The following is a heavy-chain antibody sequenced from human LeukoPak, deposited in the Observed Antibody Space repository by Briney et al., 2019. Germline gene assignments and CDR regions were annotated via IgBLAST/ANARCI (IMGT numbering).Heavy chain of an antibody. V-gene: IGHV3-23*01. J-gene: IGHJ6*02. D-gene: IGHD1-7*01. Sequence: GGSLRLSCAASGFTFSSYAMSWVRQAPGKGLEWASAISGSGGSTYYADSVKGRFTISRDNSKNTLYLQMNSLRAEDTAVYYCAKALDWNYFYYYYGMDVWGQGTTVTVSS. CDR1: GFTFSSYA. CDR2: ISGSGGST. CDR3: AKALDWNYFYYYYGMDV.